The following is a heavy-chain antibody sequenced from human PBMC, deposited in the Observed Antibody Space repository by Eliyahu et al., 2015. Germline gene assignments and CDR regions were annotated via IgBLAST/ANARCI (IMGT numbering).Heavy chain of an antibody. V-gene: IGHV3-48*03. Sequence: EVQLVESGGGLVQPGGSLRLSCAASGFTFXTXEMNWVRQAPGKGLEWVSYISSSGSTIYYADSVKGRFTISRDNGKNSLYLQMNTLRAEDTALYYCARDRIEFDSNRWEYYGLDVWGRGTTVTVSS. CDR2: ISSSGSTI. CDR1: GFTFXTXE. D-gene: IGHD3-22*01. J-gene: IGHJ6*02. CDR3: ARDRIEFDSNRWEYYGLDV.